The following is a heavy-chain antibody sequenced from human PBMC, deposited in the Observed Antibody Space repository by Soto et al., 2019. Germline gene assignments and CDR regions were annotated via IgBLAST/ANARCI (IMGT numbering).Heavy chain of an antibody. CDR3: ARVPHYAGDCYLTCDF. V-gene: IGHV4-4*07. Sequence: PSAALSLTSTVSGRCSGSYCWGWIRQAAWKGLQWIGRSSASGSTDYRPSLSSRVTMSIEMSKTQFSLKLSPVAAADPAVSYCARVPHYAGDCYLTCDFWGQGNLFPVS. D-gene: IGHD2-21*02. J-gene: IGHJ4*02. CDR2: SSASGST. CDR1: GRCSGSYC.